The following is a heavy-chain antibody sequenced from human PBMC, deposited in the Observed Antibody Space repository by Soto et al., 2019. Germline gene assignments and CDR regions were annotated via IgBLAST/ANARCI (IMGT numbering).Heavy chain of an antibody. V-gene: IGHV3-15*07. CDR3: TRGGPLGNYFDY. J-gene: IGHJ4*02. CDR2: IKWSSHTGAV. Sequence: EVQLVESGGGLVKPGGSLRLSCAASGFSFSDAWMNWVRQAPGKGLEWAGRIKWSSHTGAVDYAAPVKGRFTISRDDSKNTLYLQLNSLTTEDTAVYYCTRGGPLGNYFDYWGQGTLVTVSS. D-gene: IGHD2-15*01. CDR1: GFSFSDAW.